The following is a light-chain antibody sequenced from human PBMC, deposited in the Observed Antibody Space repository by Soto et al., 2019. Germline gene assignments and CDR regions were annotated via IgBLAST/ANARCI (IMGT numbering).Light chain of an antibody. CDR3: QQTRRAPRT. J-gene: IGKJ2*01. V-gene: IGKV1-39*01. CDR2: AAS. CDR1: QPISSY. Sequence: DIQMTQSPASLSASVGDRVAITCRASQPISSYLNWYQHKPGKAPTLLIYAASNLQGGVLSRFSGSESGTNFSLAISCLGLEDFDTYYCQQTRRAPRTFGPGTKFDIK.